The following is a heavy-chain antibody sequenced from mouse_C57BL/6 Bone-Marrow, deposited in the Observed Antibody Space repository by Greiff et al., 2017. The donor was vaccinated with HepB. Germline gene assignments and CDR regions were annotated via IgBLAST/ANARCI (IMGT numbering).Heavy chain of an antibody. CDR2: INPNYGTT. D-gene: IGHD1-1*01. V-gene: IGHV1-39*01. CDR1: GYTFTDYY. Sequence: VQLQQSGAELVRPGASVKLSCKASGYTFTDYYINWVKQSNGKSLEWIGVINPNYGTTSYNQKFKGKATLTVDQSSSTAYMQLNSLTSEDSAVYYCARRGPVVGDYYAMDYWGQGTSVTVSS. CDR3: ARRGPVVGDYYAMDY. J-gene: IGHJ4*01.